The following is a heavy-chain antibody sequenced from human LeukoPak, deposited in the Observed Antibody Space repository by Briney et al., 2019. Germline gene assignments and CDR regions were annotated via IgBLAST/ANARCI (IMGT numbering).Heavy chain of an antibody. CDR1: GGTFSSYA. Sequence: ASVKVSCKASGGTFSSYAISWVRQAPGQGLEWMGGIIPIFGTANYAQKFQGRVTITADESTSTAYMELSSLRSEDTAVYYCAGDLEYPNRFFDYWGQGTLVTVSS. D-gene: IGHD2/OR15-2a*01. CDR2: IIPIFGTA. J-gene: IGHJ4*02. CDR3: AGDLEYPNRFFDY. V-gene: IGHV1-69*13.